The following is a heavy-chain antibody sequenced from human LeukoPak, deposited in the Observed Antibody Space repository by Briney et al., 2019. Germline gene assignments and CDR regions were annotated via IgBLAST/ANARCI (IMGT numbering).Heavy chain of an antibody. CDR2: INPSGGST. D-gene: IGHD1-26*01. J-gene: IGHJ4*02. CDR3: ARGLLPIGYIGSPVGATTGDNFDY. CDR1: GYTFTSYY. Sequence: ASVKVSCKASGYTFTSYYMHWVRQAPGQGLEWMGIINPSGGSTSYAQKFQGRVTMTRDTSTSTVYMELSSLRSEDTAVYYCARGLLPIGYIGSPVGATTGDNFDYWGQGTLVTVSS. V-gene: IGHV1-46*01.